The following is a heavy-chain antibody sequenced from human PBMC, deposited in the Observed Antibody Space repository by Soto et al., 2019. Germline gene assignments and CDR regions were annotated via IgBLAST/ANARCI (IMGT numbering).Heavy chain of an antibody. J-gene: IGHJ4*02. CDR1: GFIFGDYT. CDR2: IRSKTFGGTA. D-gene: IGHD5-12*01. Sequence: GGSLRLSCTTSGFIFGDYTMSWFRQAPGKGLEWVGFIRSKTFGGTAEYAASVKGRFTISRDDSKRFAFLQINGLKTEDTAVYYCARVRSGYDNSYYFDYWGQGTLVTVSS. V-gene: IGHV3-49*03. CDR3: ARVRSGYDNSYYFDY.